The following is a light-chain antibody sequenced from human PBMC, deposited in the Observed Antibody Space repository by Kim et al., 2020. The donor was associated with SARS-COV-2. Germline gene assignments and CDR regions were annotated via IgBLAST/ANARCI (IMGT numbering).Light chain of an antibody. CDR2: RDN. Sequence: QTATRTCTGNSNNVGNEGAAWLQQHQGHPPKLLIYRDNYRPSGSSERFSASRSGNTASLTITGLRPEDESDYYCSAWDSSLGAWVFGGGTQLTV. CDR3: SAWDSSLGAWV. V-gene: IGLV10-54*04. CDR1: SNNVGNEG. J-gene: IGLJ3*02.